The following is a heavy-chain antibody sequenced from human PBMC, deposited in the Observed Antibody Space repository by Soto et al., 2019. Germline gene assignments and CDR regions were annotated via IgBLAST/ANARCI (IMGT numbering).Heavy chain of an antibody. CDR1: GGSISSYY. D-gene: IGHD2-21*02. J-gene: IGHJ2*01. CDR3: ARAWVTAIPSDGYFDL. CDR2: IYTSGST. Sequence: QVQLQESGPGLVKPSETLSLTCTVSGGSISSYYWSWIRQPAGKGLEWIGRIYTSGSTNYNPSLKSRVTRSVDTSKNQFSLKLSSVTAADTAVYYCARAWVTAIPSDGYFDLWGRGTLVTVSS. V-gene: IGHV4-4*07.